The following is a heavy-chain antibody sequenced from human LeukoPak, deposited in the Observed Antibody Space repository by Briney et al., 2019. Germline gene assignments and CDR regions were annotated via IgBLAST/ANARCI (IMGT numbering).Heavy chain of an antibody. CDR3: ARDLYYYDSGGYRVNGGFDY. D-gene: IGHD3-22*01. CDR2: IYSGGST. CDR1: GFTVSSKY. V-gene: IGHV3-53*01. Sequence: GGSLRLSCAASGFTVSSKYMSWVRQAPGKGLEWVSVIYSGGSTYYEDSVKAQFPISRDNSKNTLYLQMKSLRAEDTAVYYCARDLYYYDSGGYRVNGGFDYWGQGTLVTVSS. J-gene: IGHJ4*02.